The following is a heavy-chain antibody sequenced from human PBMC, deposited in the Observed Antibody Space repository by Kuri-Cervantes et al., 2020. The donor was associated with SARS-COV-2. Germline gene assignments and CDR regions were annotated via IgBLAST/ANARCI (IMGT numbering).Heavy chain of an antibody. J-gene: IGHJ4*02. CDR3: ARTDLMLTAPDY. D-gene: IGHD1-14*01. CDR2: MNPNSGNT. V-gene: IGHV1-8*02. Sequence: GESLKISCKASGYTFTSYDINWVRQATGQGLEWMGWMNPNSGNTGYAQKFQGRVTMTRNTSISTAYMELSSLRSEDTAVYYCARTDLMLTAPDYWGQGTLVTVSS. CDR1: GYTFTSYD.